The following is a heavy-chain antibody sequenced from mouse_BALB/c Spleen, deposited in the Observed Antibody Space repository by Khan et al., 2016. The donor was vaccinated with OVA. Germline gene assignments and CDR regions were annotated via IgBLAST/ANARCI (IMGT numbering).Heavy chain of an antibody. J-gene: IGHJ3*01. CDR1: GYTFTTYT. D-gene: IGHD2-14*01. CDR3: VREGAYYRSDGWFAY. CDR2: IIPSNDYT. V-gene: IGHV1-4*01. Sequence: QVQLQQSGAELARPGASVKMSCKASGYTFTTYTIHWVKQRPGQGLEWIGYIIPSNDYTNYNQKFKDRATLTADKSSRTAYMQLSSLTSEDSAVYYCVREGAYYRSDGWFAYWGQGTLVTVSA.